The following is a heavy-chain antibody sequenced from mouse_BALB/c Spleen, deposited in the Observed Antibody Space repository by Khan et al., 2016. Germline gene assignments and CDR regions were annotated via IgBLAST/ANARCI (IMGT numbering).Heavy chain of an antibody. V-gene: IGHV9-2-1*01. CDR2: INTATGEP. CDR3: APITTVPFAD. CDR1: GYTFTDYS. D-gene: IGHD1-1*01. Sequence: QIQLVQSGPELKKPGEPVKISFKSSGYTFTDYSMHWVKQAPGKGLKWMGWINTATGEPTYADDFKGRFAFSLDTSASTAYLQINNLKNEDTATYFCAPITTVPFADWGQGTLVTVSA. J-gene: IGHJ3*01.